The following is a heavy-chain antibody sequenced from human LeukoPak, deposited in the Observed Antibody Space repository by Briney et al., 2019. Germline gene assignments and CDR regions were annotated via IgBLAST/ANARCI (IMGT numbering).Heavy chain of an antibody. CDR1: GGSFSGYY. CDR2: INHSGST. V-gene: IGHV4-34*01. Sequence: PSETLSLTCAVYGGSFSGYYWSWIRQPPGKGLEWIGEINHSGSTNYNPSLKSRFTISVDTSKNQFSLKLSSVTAADTAVYYCASERYSSGWYIDYWGQGTLVTVSS. CDR3: ASERYSSGWYIDY. D-gene: IGHD6-19*01. J-gene: IGHJ4*01.